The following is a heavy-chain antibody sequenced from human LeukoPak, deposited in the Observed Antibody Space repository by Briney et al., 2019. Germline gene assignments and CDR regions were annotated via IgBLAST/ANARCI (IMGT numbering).Heavy chain of an antibody. Sequence: GGSLRLSWAASGCTFSSYAMSWVRQAPGKGLEWVSAISGSGGSTYYADSVKGRFTISRDNSKNTLYLQMNSLRAEDTAVYYCARPLWFGEPIDSWGQGTLVTVSS. CDR3: ARPLWFGEPIDS. CDR1: GCTFSSYA. CDR2: ISGSGGST. J-gene: IGHJ4*02. D-gene: IGHD3-10*01. V-gene: IGHV3-23*01.